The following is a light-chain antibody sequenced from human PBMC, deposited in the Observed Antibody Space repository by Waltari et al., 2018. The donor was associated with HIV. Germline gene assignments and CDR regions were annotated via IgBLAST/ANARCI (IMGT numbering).Light chain of an antibody. V-gene: IGLV2-14*01. CDR1: SSDVGAYNS. J-gene: IGLJ1*01. CDR2: EVS. CDR3: SSYSKSNSLV. Sequence: QSVLTQPASASGSPGQSITISCTGASSDVGAYNSVSWYQQSPGQAPKLLIYEVSDRPSGVSNRFSGSKSGNTASLTISGLQPEDESNYYCSSYSKSNSLVFGTGTKVTVL.